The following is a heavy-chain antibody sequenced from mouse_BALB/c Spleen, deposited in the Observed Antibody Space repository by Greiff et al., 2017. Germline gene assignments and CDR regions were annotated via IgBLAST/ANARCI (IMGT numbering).Heavy chain of an antibody. CDR1: GFSLTSYG. CDR2: IWSGGST. CDR3: ASYYGGAMDY. D-gene: IGHD1-1*01. V-gene: IGHV2-4-1*01. J-gene: IGHJ4*01. Sequence: VKLMESGPSLVQPSQSLSITCTVSGFSLTSYGVHWVRQSPGKGLEWLGVIWSGGSTDYNAAFISRLSISKDNSKSQVFFKMNSLQADDTAIYYCASYYGGAMDYWGQGTSVTVSS.